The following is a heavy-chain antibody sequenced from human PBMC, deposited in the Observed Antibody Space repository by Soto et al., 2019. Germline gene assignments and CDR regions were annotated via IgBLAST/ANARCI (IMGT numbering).Heavy chain of an antibody. CDR3: ARSIAAAGNNWFAP. Sequence: TLSLTCAVSGGSISSGGYSWSWIRQPPGKGLEWIGYIYHSGSTYYNPSLKSRVTISVDRSKNQFSLKLSSVTAADTAVYYCARSIAAAGNNWFAPWGKGNLVTVYS. D-gene: IGHD6-13*01. CDR2: IYHSGST. J-gene: IGHJ5*02. V-gene: IGHV4-30-2*01. CDR1: GGSISSGGYS.